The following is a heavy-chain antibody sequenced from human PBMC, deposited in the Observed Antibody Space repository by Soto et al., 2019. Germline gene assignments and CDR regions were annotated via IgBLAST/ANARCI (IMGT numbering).Heavy chain of an antibody. CDR2: INPSGGRI. D-gene: IGHD1-1*01. CDR1: GYTFTSYQ. V-gene: IGHV1-46*01. Sequence: QMQLVQSGAEVKKPGASVKVSCKASGYTFTSYQMHWVRQAPGQGLEWMGIINPSGGRITYAPGFKAGVLMPSDTPTRTASRSLRSLRPEAPAVYYWPVGGPPTTPAVGPSYPMDVGGHGTRVPSP. J-gene: IGHJ6*02. CDR3: PVGGPPTTPAVGPSYPMDV.